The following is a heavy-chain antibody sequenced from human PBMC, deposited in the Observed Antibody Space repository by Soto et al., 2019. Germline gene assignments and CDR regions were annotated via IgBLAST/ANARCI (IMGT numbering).Heavy chain of an antibody. V-gene: IGHV3-33*01. D-gene: IGHD6-13*01. CDR1: GFTFSSYG. CDR3: ARDPLYSRYYYYYGMDV. J-gene: IGHJ6*02. Sequence: ESGGGVVQPGRSLRLSCAASGFTFSSYGMHWVRQAPGKGLEWVAVIWYDGSNKYYADSVKGRFTISRDNSKNTLYLQMNSLRAEDTAVYYCARDPLYSRYYYYYGMDVWGQGTTVTVSS. CDR2: IWYDGSNK.